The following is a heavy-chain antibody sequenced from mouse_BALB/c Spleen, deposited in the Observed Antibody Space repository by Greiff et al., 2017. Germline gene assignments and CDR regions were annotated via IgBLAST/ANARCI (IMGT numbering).Heavy chain of an antibody. J-gene: IGHJ4*01. CDR3: ARSSYGNFLMDY. D-gene: IGHD2-10*01. CDR1: GFTFSSFG. Sequence: EVKLMESGGGLVQPGGSRKLSCAASGFTFSSFGMHWVRQAPEKGLEWVAYISSGSSTIYYADTVKGRFTISRDNPKNTLFLQMTSLRSEDTAMYYCARSSYGNFLMDYWGQGTSVTVSS. V-gene: IGHV5-17*02. CDR2: ISSGSSTI.